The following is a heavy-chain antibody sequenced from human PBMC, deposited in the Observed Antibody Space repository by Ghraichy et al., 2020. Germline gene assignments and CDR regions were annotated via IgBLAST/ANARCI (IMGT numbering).Heavy chain of an antibody. CDR2: ISGSGGST. D-gene: IGHD6-19*01. Sequence: GESLNISCAASGFTFSSYAMSWVRQAPGKGLEWVSAISGSGGSTYYADSVKGRFTISRDNSKNTLYLQMNSLRAEDTAVYYCAKGDGSGWYGFFDYWGQGTLVTVSS. J-gene: IGHJ4*02. CDR3: AKGDGSGWYGFFDY. V-gene: IGHV3-23*01. CDR1: GFTFSSYA.